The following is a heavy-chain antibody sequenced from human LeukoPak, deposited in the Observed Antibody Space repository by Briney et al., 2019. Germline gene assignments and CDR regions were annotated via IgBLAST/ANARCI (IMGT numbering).Heavy chain of an antibody. D-gene: IGHD1-26*01. CDR2: IYYSGRT. CDR1: GGSISSYY. V-gene: IGHV4-59*01. J-gene: IGHJ6*02. CDR3: ARVGASQRYCGMDV. Sequence: PSETLSLTCTVSGGSISSYYWSWIRQPPGKGLEWIGYIYYSGRTNYNPSLKSRVTISVDTSKNQFSLKLSSVTAADTAVYDCARVGASQRYCGMDVWGQGTTVTVSS.